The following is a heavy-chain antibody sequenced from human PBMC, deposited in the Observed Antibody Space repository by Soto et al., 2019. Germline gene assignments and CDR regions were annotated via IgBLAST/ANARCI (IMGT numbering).Heavy chain of an antibody. CDR2: IWYDGSNK. J-gene: IGHJ3*02. CDR3: ARGGKDSSGYYYTVTAFDI. V-gene: IGHV3-33*01. Sequence: ESGGGVVQPGRSLRLSCAASGFTFSSYGMHWVRQAPGKGLEWVAVIWYDGSNKYYADSVKGRFTISRDNSKNTLYLQMNSLRAEDTAVYYCARGGKDSSGYYYTVTAFDIWGQGTMVTVSS. CDR1: GFTFSSYG. D-gene: IGHD3-22*01.